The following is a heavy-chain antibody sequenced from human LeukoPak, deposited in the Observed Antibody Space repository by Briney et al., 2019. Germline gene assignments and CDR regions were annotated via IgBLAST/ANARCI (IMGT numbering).Heavy chain of an antibody. V-gene: IGHV3-20*04. D-gene: IGHD2-15*01. CDR3: ARDLLYCSGGRCPFDF. CDR1: GFTFDDYG. J-gene: IGHJ4*02. Sequence: PGGSLRLSCAASGFTFDDYGMSWVRQAPGKGLEWVSGINWNGGSTGYADSVKGRFTISRDNAKNSLYLQMNSLRAEDTAVYYCARDLLYCSGGRCPFDFWGQGTLVTVSS. CDR2: INWNGGST.